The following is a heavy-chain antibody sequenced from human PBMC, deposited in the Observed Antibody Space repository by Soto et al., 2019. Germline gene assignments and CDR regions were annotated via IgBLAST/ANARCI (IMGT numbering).Heavy chain of an antibody. V-gene: IGHV3-48*03. J-gene: IGHJ6*02. Sequence: GGSLRLSCAASGFTFSSYEMNWVRQAPGKGLEWVAYISSSGTTVWYPDSVRGRFTISRDNAKYSLYLQMNSLRAEDTAVYYCAPAPTGLDVWGQGTTVTVSS. CDR3: APAPTGLDV. CDR2: ISSSGTTV. CDR1: GFTFSSYE. D-gene: IGHD1-1*01.